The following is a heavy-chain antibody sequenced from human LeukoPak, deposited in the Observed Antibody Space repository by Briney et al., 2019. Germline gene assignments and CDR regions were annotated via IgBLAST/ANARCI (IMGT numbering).Heavy chain of an antibody. CDR1: GGSISSYY. Sequence: SETLSLTCTVSGGSISSYYWSWIRQPPGKGLEWIGYIYYSGSTNYNPSLKSRVTISVDTSKNQFSLKLSSVTAADTAVYYCARHGSSWYEKDYFAYWGQGTLVTVSS. D-gene: IGHD6-13*01. J-gene: IGHJ4*02. CDR2: IYYSGST. V-gene: IGHV4-59*08. CDR3: ARHGSSWYEKDYFAY.